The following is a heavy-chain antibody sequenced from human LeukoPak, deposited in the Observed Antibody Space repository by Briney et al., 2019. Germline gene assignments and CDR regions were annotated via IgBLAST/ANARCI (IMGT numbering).Heavy chain of an antibody. Sequence: SGTLSLTCAVSGGSMNINTWWSWVRQPPGKGLEWIGEIHHSGSTNYNPSLRSRVTISVDKSKNQFSLHLTSVTAADTAVYYCARDVYGTGNWLDPWGQGTLVSVSS. CDR1: GGSMNINTW. D-gene: IGHD3-10*01. CDR2: IHHSGST. V-gene: IGHV4-4*02. J-gene: IGHJ5*02. CDR3: ARDVYGTGNWLDP.